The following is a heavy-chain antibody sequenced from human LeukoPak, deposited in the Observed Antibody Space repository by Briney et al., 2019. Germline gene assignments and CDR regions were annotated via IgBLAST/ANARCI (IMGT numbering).Heavy chain of an antibody. CDR3: ARDPSTFYFDY. Sequence: SETLSLTCIVSGGSISSYYWSWIRQPPGKGLEWIGYIYSSGSTDYNPSLKSRVTTSVDTSKSQFSLKLSSVTAADTAIYYCARDPSTFYFDYWGQGALVTVSS. D-gene: IGHD3-16*01. V-gene: IGHV4-59*01. CDR2: IYSSGST. J-gene: IGHJ4*02. CDR1: GGSISSYY.